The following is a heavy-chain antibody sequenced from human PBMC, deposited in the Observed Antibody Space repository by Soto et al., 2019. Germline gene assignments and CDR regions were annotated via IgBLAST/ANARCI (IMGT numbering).Heavy chain of an antibody. J-gene: IGHJ6*01. CDR1: GGTFGNSA. CDR3: ARDKVRQQVGCNYCDGKDF. V-gene: IGHV1-69*12. D-gene: IGHD6-13*01. CDR2: IIPIFPTP. Sequence: QVQLVQSGAEVKKPGSSVTVSCKASGGTFGNSAISWVRQAPGQGLEWMGGIIPIFPTPDYAQKCQGRVTLTADESAGTAYRELTCVRSEDTAVYFCARDKVRQQVGCNYCDGKDFWGQGTTVTVP.